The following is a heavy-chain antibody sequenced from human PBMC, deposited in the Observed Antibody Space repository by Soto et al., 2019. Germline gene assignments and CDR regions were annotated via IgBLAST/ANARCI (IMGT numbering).Heavy chain of an antibody. CDR1: GYIFSIYW. D-gene: IGHD3-10*01. Sequence: PGESLKISCKGSGYIFSIYWIGWVRQVPGKGLEWMGIIYPGDSDTRYSPSFQGQVTISADKSISTAYLQWSSLKASDTAMYYCAGGGVRGVITRTRDYYGMDVWGQGTTVTVSS. CDR2: IYPGDSDT. V-gene: IGHV5-51*01. CDR3: AGGGVRGVITRTRDYYGMDV. J-gene: IGHJ6*02.